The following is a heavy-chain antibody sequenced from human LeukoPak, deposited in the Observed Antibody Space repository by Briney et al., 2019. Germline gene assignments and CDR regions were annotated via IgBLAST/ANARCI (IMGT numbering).Heavy chain of an antibody. D-gene: IGHD3-22*01. CDR3: ARDRSYYSDTGTDY. Sequence: SETLSLTCTVSGDSINSYYWSWIRQPAGKGLEWIGRIHTIGNTNYSPSLWRRVTISVDTSKNQFSLRLHSVTAADTAVCYCARDRSYYSDTGTDYWGQGALVTVSS. CDR1: GDSINSYY. J-gene: IGHJ4*02. V-gene: IGHV4-4*07. CDR2: IHTIGNT.